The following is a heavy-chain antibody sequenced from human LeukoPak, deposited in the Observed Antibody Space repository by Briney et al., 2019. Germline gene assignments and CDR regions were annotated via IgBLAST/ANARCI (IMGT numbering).Heavy chain of an antibody. CDR1: GFTFSSYS. D-gene: IGHD5-18*01. J-gene: IGHJ4*02. V-gene: IGHV3-21*01. CDR2: ISSSSSYI. CDR3: ARADGYSYGFDY. Sequence: PGGSLRLSCAASGFTFSSYSMSWVRQAPGKGLEWVSSISSSSSYIYYADSVKGRFTISRDNAKNSLYLQMNSLRAEDTAVYYCARADGYSYGFDYWGQGTLVTVSS.